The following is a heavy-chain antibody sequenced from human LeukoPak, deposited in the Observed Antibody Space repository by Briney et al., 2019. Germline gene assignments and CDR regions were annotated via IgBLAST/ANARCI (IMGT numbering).Heavy chain of an antibody. CDR3: ARHGKVGPFDY. Sequence: SETLSLTCTVSGGSISSYYWSWIRQPPGKGLEWIGYIYYSGSTNYNPSLKSRVTISVDTSKSQFSPKLSSVTAADTAVYYCARHGKVGPFDYWGQGTLVTVSS. D-gene: IGHD1-26*01. V-gene: IGHV4-59*08. CDR1: GGSISSYY. CDR2: IYYSGST. J-gene: IGHJ4*02.